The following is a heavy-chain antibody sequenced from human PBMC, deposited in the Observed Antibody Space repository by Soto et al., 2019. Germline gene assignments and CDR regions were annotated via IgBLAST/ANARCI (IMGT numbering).Heavy chain of an antibody. CDR1: GYTFTSYG. D-gene: IGHD3-9*01. CDR3: ARRHYDILTGYSYYYYGMDV. Sequence: QVQLVQSGAEVKKPGASVKVSCKASGYTFTSYGISWVRQAPGQGLEWMGWISAYNGNTNYAQKLQGRVTMTTDTSTSTAYMELRSLRSDDTAVYYCARRHYDILTGYSYYYYGMDVWGQGTTVTVSS. V-gene: IGHV1-18*04. J-gene: IGHJ6*02. CDR2: ISAYNGNT.